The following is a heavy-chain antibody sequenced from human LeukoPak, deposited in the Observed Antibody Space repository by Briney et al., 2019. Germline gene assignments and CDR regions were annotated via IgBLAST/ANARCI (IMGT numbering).Heavy chain of an antibody. D-gene: IGHD6-19*01. Sequence: MPGGSLRLSCAASGFAFGSYSISWVRQAPGKGLEWVSSITSRSSHINYADSAKGRFTISRDNAENSLYLQMNSLRAEDTAVYYCAKTREAGTRDLTNWGQGTLVTVSS. V-gene: IGHV3-21*04. CDR1: GFAFGSYS. J-gene: IGHJ4*02. CDR3: AKTREAGTRDLTN. CDR2: ITSRSSHI.